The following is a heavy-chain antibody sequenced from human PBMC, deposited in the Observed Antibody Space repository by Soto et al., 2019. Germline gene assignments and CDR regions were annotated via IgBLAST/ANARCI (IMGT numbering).Heavy chain of an antibody. J-gene: IGHJ3*02. V-gene: IGHV4-31*03. D-gene: IGHD3-10*01. CDR1: GGSISSGGYY. CDR3: ARDSPYGSGSYGIFDM. CDR2: IYYSGST. Sequence: QVQLQESGPGLVKPSQTLSLTCTVSGGSISSGGYYWTWIRQHPGKGLEWIGYIYYSGSTYYNPSLTSRVTISVDTSKNQFSLKLSSVTAADTAVYYCARDSPYGSGSYGIFDMWGQGTMVTVSS.